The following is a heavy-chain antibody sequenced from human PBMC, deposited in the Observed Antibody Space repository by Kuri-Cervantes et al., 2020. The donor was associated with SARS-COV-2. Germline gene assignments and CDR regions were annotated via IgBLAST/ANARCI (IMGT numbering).Heavy chain of an antibody. CDR3: AREGRYSSCYYYATHPLDY. Sequence: GESLKISCAASGFTFSSYGMHWVRQAPGKGLEGVAVIWYDGSNKYYADSAKGRFTISRDNSKNTLYLQMNSLRAEDTAVYYCAREGRYSSCYYYATHPLDYGGQGTRVTVSS. V-gene: IGHV3-33*01. D-gene: IGHD3-22*01. CDR2: IWYDGSNK. J-gene: IGHJ4*02. CDR1: GFTFSSYG.